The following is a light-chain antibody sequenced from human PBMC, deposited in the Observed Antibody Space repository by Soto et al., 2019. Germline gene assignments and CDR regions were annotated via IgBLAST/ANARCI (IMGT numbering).Light chain of an antibody. Sequence: SYELTQPLSVSVALGQTARITCGGNNIGSKNVHWYQQKPGQAPVLVIYRDSNRPSGIPERFSGSNSGNTATLTISRAQAGDEADYYCRVWDSSTAVFGGGTKVTVL. CDR1: NIGSKN. J-gene: IGLJ2*01. CDR2: RDS. V-gene: IGLV3-9*01. CDR3: RVWDSSTAV.